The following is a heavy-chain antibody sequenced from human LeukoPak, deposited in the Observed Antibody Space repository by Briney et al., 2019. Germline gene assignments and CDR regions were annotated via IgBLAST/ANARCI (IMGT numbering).Heavy chain of an antibody. D-gene: IGHD6-13*01. Sequence: PGRSLRLAWAAAGFAVSAKFISWVRQAPGKGLGWVSVIFSGGDTYYADSVKGRFTISRDNSKNTLYLQMNSLRAEDTAVYYCARATSGSWFGDFWGQGTLVTVSS. CDR2: IFSGGDT. V-gene: IGHV3-53*01. CDR1: GFAVSAKF. CDR3: ARATSGSWFGDF. J-gene: IGHJ4*02.